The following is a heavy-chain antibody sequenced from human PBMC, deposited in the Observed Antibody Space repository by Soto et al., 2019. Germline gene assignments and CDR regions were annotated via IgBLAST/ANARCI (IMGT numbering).Heavy chain of an antibody. CDR2: IYYSGST. V-gene: IGHV4-59*01. Sequence: SETLSLTCTVSGGSISSYYWSWIRQPPGKGLEWIGYIYYSGSTSYNPSLKSRVTISVDTSKNQFSLKLSSVTAADTAVYYCARVAAMSVRGWFDPWGQGTLVTVSS. D-gene: IGHD5-18*01. J-gene: IGHJ5*02. CDR3: ARVAAMSVRGWFDP. CDR1: GGSISSYY.